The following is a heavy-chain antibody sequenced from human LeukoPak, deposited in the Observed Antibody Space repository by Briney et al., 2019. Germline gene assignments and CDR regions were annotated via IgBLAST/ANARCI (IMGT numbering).Heavy chain of an antibody. CDR2: IYYSGST. J-gene: IGHJ5*02. CDR1: GGSISSYY. CDR3: ARRGSGSLTRSDP. D-gene: IGHD3-10*01. Sequence: SETLSLTCTVSGGSISSYYWNWIRQPPGKGLEWIGYIYYSGSTNYNASLKSRVTISVDTSKNQFSLKLSSVTAADTAVYYCARRGSGSLTRSDPWGQGTLVSVSS. V-gene: IGHV4-59*08.